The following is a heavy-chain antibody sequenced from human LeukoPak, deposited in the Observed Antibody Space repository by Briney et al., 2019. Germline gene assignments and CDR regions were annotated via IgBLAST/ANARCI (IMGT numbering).Heavy chain of an antibody. D-gene: IGHD6-6*01. V-gene: IGHV4-4*07. CDR1: GGSISSYY. CDR2: IHTSGST. Sequence: SETLSLTCTVSGGSISSYYWSWIRQPAGKGLEWIGRIHTSGSTNYNPSLKSRVTISVDKSKNQFSLKLNSVTAADTAVYYCARDPSSSYYYYMDVWGKGTTVTVSS. CDR3: ARDPSSSYYYYMDV. J-gene: IGHJ6*03.